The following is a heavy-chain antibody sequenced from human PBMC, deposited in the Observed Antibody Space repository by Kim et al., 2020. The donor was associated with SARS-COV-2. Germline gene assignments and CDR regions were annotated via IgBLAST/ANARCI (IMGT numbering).Heavy chain of an antibody. Sequence: GGSLRLSCAASGFTFSNYAMHWVRQAPGKGLESVAVISYDGNNKYYADSVKGRFTISRDNSKNTLFLQMNSLRAEDTAVYYCARAIFSSIITVIVLVQTRGFDYWGQGTLVTVSS. J-gene: IGHJ4*02. CDR2: ISYDGNNK. D-gene: IGHD3-22*01. CDR1: GFTFSNYA. V-gene: IGHV3-30-3*01. CDR3: ARAIFSSIITVIVLVQTRGFDY.